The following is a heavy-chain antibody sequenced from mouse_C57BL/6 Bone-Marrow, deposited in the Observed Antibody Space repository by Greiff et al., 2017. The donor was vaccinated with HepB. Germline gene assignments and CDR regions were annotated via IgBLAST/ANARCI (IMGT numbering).Heavy chain of an antibody. CDR3: ARPQYDFAWFAY. V-gene: IGHV5-6*01. CDR2: ISSGGSYT. Sequence: DVQLVESGGDLVKPGGSLKLSCAASGFTFSSYGLSWVRQTPDKRLEWVATISSGGSYTYYPDSVKGRFTISRDNAKNTLYLQMSSLKSEDTAMYYCARPQYDFAWFAYWGQGTLVTVSA. D-gene: IGHD2-4*01. J-gene: IGHJ3*01. CDR1: GFTFSSYG.